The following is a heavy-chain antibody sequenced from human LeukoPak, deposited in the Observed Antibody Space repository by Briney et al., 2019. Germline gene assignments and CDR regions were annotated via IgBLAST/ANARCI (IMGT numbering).Heavy chain of an antibody. CDR1: GGSISSSNYY. J-gene: IGHJ4*02. D-gene: IGHD2-15*01. Sequence: SETLSLTCTVSGGSISSSNYYWGWIRQPPGKGLEWIGTIYYSGTTYYNPPLRSRVTISVDTSKNQFSLKLSSVTAADTAVYYCARGDDCSGGSCYTYWGQGTLVTVSS. CDR3: ARGDDCSGGSCYTY. V-gene: IGHV4-39*01. CDR2: IYYSGTT.